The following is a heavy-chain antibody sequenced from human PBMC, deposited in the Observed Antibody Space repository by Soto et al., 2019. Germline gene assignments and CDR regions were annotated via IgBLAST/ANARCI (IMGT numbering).Heavy chain of an antibody. Sequence: PSESLSLTCTVSGDSISTSSYSWCWIRKPPGKGLEWIGSIYYSGSTYYNPSLKSRVTISVDTSKNQFSLKLSSVTAADTAVYYCARLTAVGGDYEILYWGQGTLVTGSS. CDR2: IYYSGST. J-gene: IGHJ4*02. V-gene: IGHV4-39*01. D-gene: IGHD4-17*01. CDR3: ARLTAVGGDYEILY. CDR1: GDSISTSSYS.